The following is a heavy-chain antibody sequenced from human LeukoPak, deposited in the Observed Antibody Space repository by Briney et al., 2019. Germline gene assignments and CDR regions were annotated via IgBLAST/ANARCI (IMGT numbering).Heavy chain of an antibody. J-gene: IGHJ4*02. CDR1: GGAIRSGIYY. V-gene: IGHV4-61*02. Sequence: SETLCLTCAVSGGAIRSGIYYWSWIRQPAGKGLEWIGRIYTTGSTNYHPSLKSRVTMSLDTSKTQFSLKLTSVTAADTAVYYCARGGRRWLVKNWGQGTLVTVSS. D-gene: IGHD6-19*01. CDR3: ARGGRRWLVKN. CDR2: IYTTGST.